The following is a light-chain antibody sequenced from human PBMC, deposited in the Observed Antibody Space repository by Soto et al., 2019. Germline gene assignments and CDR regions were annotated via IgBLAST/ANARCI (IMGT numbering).Light chain of an antibody. CDR3: SSYRSSTLFV. CDR1: SSDVGAYNY. V-gene: IGLV2-14*03. J-gene: IGLJ1*01. Sequence: QSALTQPASVSGSPGQSIAISCTGISSDVGAYNYVSWYQQHPGKAPKLMVYDVTYRPSGVSNRFSGSKSGNTASLTISGLQSEGEADYYCSSYRSSTLFVFGTGTKLTVL. CDR2: DVT.